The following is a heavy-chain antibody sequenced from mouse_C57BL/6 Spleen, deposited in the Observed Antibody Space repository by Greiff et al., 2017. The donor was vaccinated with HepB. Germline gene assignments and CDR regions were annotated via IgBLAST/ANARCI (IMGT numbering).Heavy chain of an antibody. CDR3: AIYGNFYYFDY. D-gene: IGHD2-1*01. CDR1: GYTFTSYW. J-gene: IGHJ2*01. V-gene: IGHV1-69*01. CDR2: IDPSDGYT. Sequence: QVQLQQPGAELVMPGASVKLSCKASGYTFTSYWMHWVKQRPGQGLEWIGEIDPSDGYTNYNQKFKGKSTLTVDKSSSTAYMQLSSLTSEDSAVYYCAIYGNFYYFDYWGQGTTLTVSS.